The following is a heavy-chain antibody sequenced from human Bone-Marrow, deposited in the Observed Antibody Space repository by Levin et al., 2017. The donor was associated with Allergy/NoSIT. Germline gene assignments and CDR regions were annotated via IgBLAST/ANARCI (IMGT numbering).Heavy chain of an antibody. Sequence: GESLKISCAASGFTFSSYWMHWVRQAPGKGLVWVSRINGDGSSTSYADSVKGRFTISRDNAKNTLYLQMNSLRAEDTAVYYCARCYYDSSGYYYSSLIDYWGQGTLVTVSS. CDR2: INGDGSST. CDR1: GFTFSSYW. D-gene: IGHD3-22*01. CDR3: ARCYYDSSGYYYSSLIDY. V-gene: IGHV3-74*01. J-gene: IGHJ4*02.